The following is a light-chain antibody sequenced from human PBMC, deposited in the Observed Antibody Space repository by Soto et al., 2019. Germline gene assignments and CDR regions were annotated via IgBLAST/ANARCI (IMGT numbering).Light chain of an antibody. CDR1: QSVLYSSNNKNY. CDR3: QQYYSTPRT. V-gene: IGKV4-1*01. Sequence: DIVMTQSPDSLAVSLGERATIHCKSSQSVLYSSNNKNYLTWYQQKAGQPPRLLIYWASTRESGVPDRFSGSGSGTDFTLTISSLQAEDVAVYYCQQYYSTPRTFGQGTKVEIK. J-gene: IGKJ1*01. CDR2: WAS.